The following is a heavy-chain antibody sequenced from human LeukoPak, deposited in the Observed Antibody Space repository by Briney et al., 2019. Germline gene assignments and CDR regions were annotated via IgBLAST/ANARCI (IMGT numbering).Heavy chain of an antibody. V-gene: IGHV3-23*01. D-gene: IGHD4-23*01. Sequence: GGSLRLSCAVSGLTFNNYAMSWVRQAPGKGLEWVSGISGRGASKYYADSVKGRFTISRDNSKNTLYLQMNSLRAEDTAVYYCAKVRGQFRWHFDYWGQGTLDTVSS. J-gene: IGHJ4*02. CDR3: AKVRGQFRWHFDY. CDR1: GLTFNNYA. CDR2: ISGRGASK.